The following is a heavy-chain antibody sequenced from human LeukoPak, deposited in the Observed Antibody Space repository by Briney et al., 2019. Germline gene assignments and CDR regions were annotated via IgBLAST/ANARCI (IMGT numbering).Heavy chain of an antibody. J-gene: IGHJ4*02. D-gene: IGHD1-14*01. CDR3: ARYRYSFDY. CDR1: GGSVSSYY. CDR2: IYYSGST. Sequence: SETLSLTCTVSGGSVSSYYWSWIRQPPGKGLEWIGYIYYSGSTNYNPSLKSRVTISVDTSKNQFSLKLSSVPAADTAVYYCARYRYSFDYWGQGTLVTVSS. V-gene: IGHV4-59*02.